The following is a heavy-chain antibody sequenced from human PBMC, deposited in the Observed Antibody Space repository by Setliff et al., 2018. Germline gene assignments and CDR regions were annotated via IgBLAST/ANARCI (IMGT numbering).Heavy chain of an antibody. D-gene: IGHD3-16*01. J-gene: IGHJ4*02. CDR3: RFWSYVYKNDY. CDR2: INPSGTT. Sequence: LETLSLTCTFYGGPFSDYYWGWVRQTPGKGLEWIAEINPSGTTNYIPSLKSRLTISVDTSKRQSSLKLNSVTAADTAVYYCRFWSYVYKNDYWAQGTLVTVSS. V-gene: IGHV4-34*01. CDR1: GGPFSDYY.